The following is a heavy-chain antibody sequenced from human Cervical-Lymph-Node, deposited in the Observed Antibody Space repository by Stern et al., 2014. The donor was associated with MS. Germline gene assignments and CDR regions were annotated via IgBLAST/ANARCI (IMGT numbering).Heavy chain of an antibody. D-gene: IGHD2-15*01. Sequence: QVQLVQSGAEVMQPGSSVKVSCRASGGTFSSSAISWVRQAPGQGLEWMGGIIPILGTANYAQRFQGRVTITADESTTTAYMELSSLRSEDTAIYYCARIRDYSGGYYYYFGMDVWGQGTTVSVSS. CDR2: IIPILGTA. CDR1: GGTFSSSA. CDR3: ARIRDYSGGYYYYFGMDV. J-gene: IGHJ6*02. V-gene: IGHV1-69*11.